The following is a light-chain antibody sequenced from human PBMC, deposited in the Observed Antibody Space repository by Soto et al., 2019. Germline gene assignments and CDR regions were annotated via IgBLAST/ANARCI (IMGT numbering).Light chain of an antibody. J-gene: IGLJ2*01. Sequence: QSALTQPASVSGSPGQSITISCTGSSSDVGAYTYVSWYQQHTGKAPKLMIFEVSDRPSGVSNRFSGSKSGNTASLTISGLQAEDEADYYCSSYTTSNTLVFGGGTQLTVL. CDR1: SSDVGAYTY. CDR2: EVS. V-gene: IGLV2-14*01. CDR3: SSYTTSNTLV.